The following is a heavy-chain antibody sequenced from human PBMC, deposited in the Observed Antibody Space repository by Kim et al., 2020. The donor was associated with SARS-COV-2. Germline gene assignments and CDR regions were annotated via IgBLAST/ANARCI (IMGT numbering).Heavy chain of an antibody. CDR1: GFTVSSNY. CDR2: IYSGGST. CDR3: ARDSLILTGYYDYYYYGMDV. V-gene: IGHV3-53*01. Sequence: GGSLRLSCAAPGFTVSSNYMSWVRQAPGKGLEWVSVIYSGGSTYYADSVKDRFTISRDNSKNTLYLQMNSLRAEDTAVYYCARDSLILTGYYDYYYYGMDVWGQGTTVTVSS. D-gene: IGHD3-9*01. J-gene: IGHJ6*02.